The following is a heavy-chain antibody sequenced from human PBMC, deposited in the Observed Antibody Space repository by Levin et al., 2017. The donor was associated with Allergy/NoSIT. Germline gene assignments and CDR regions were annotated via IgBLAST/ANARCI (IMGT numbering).Heavy chain of an antibody. CDR2: ICGSGGST. J-gene: IGHJ6*02. Sequence: PGESLKISCAASGFTFSSYAMSWVRQAPGKGLEWVSAICGSGGSTYYADSVKGRFTISRDNSKNTLYLQMNSLRAEDTAVYYCAKSTLNLGYYYYGMDVWGQGTTVTVSS. CDR1: GFTFSSYA. CDR3: AKSTLNLGYYYYGMDV. V-gene: IGHV3-23*01. D-gene: IGHD4/OR15-4a*01.